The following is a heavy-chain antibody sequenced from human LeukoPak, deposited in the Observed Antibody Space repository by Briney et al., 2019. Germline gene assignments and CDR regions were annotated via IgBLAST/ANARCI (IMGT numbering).Heavy chain of an antibody. D-gene: IGHD2-15*01. J-gene: IGHJ4*02. V-gene: IGHV4-59*01. CDR3: ARTRGAAAQFDY. CDR2: IYYSGST. Sequence: SETLSLTCTVSGGSINNNYWNWIRQPPGKGPEWIGYIYYSGSTNYNPSIKSRVTISVDTSKNQFSLNLSSVTAADTAMYYCARTRGAAAQFDYWGQGTLVTVSP. CDR1: GGSINNNY.